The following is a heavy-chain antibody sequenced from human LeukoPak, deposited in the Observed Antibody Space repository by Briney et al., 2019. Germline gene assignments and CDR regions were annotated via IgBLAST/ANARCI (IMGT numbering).Heavy chain of an antibody. CDR3: ARGYDILTGYYPT. Sequence: ASVKVSCKASGYTFTSYDINWVRQATGQGLEWMGWMNPNSGNTGYARKFQGRVTMTRNTSISTAYMELSSLRSEDTAVYYCARGYDILTGYYPTWGQGTLVTVSS. CDR1: GYTFTSYD. D-gene: IGHD3-9*01. CDR2: MNPNSGNT. V-gene: IGHV1-8*01. J-gene: IGHJ4*02.